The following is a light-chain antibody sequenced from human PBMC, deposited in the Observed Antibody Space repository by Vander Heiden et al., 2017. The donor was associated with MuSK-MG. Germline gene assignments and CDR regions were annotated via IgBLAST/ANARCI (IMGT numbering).Light chain of an antibody. Sequence: VLTQSPATLSLSPGDRVTLSCRASQSVGTYLAWYQQRPGHAPRLLIYDASNRATGVPARFSGSGSGTDFSLTISSLEPEDFAVYYCQQRYSWPPITFGQGTRLDIK. J-gene: IGKJ5*01. CDR3: QQRYSWPPIT. CDR1: QSVGTY. CDR2: DAS. V-gene: IGKV3-11*01.